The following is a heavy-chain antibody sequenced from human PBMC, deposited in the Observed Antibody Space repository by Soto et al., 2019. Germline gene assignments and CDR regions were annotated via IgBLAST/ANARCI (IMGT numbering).Heavy chain of an antibody. CDR2: IFDSGST. CDR1: GDSISGGVYY. D-gene: IGHD4-17*01. J-gene: IGHJ2*01. CDR3: AREIIPLTTDWYFDL. V-gene: IGHV4-30-4*01. Sequence: QVQLQESGPGLVKPSQTLSLTCTVSGDSISGGVYYWSWIRQPPGKGLEWIGYIFDSGSTYYNPSLKSRVTISVDTSKNQFSLRLSSVTAADTAVYYCAREIIPLTTDWYFDLWGRGTLVTVSS.